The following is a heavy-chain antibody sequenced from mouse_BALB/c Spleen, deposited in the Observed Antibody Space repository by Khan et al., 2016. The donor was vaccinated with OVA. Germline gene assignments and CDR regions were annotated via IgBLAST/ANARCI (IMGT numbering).Heavy chain of an antibody. CDR2: ISIGGGTT. CDR1: GFAFSSYD. J-gene: IGHJ2*01. Sequence: EVELVESGGGLVKPGGSLKLSCAASGFAFSSYDMSWVRQTPEKRLEWVAFISIGGGTTYYPDTVKGRFTISRDNAKNTLYLTMTMLKYEDTAMDSCTRPHYYASTYYVDDWGQGTTLTVSS. D-gene: IGHD1-1*01. CDR3: TRPHYYASTYYVDD. V-gene: IGHV5-12-1*01.